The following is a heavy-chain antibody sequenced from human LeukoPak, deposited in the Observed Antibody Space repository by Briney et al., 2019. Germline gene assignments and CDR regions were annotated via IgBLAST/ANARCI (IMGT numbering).Heavy chain of an antibody. CDR2: ISGSGGST. Sequence: GGSLRLSCAASGFTFTTYATSWVRQAPGKGLEWVSTISGSGGSTYYADSVKGRFTISRDNSKNTLYLQMNSLGAEDTAVYYCAKCRGGAVGSWYFDFWGRGTLVTVSS. CDR3: AKCRGGAVGSWYFDF. CDR1: GFTFTTYA. V-gene: IGHV3-23*01. D-gene: IGHD3-10*01. J-gene: IGHJ2*01.